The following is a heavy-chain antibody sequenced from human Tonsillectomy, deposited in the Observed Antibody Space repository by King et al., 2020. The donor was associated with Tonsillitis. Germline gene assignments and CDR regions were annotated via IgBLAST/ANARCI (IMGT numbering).Heavy chain of an antibody. CDR2: IKQDGSEK. V-gene: IGHV3-7*01. Sequence: VQLVESGGGLVQPGGSLRLSCAASGFTFSSYWMSWVRQAPGKGLEWVANIKQDGSEKYYVDSVKGRFTISRDNAKNSLYLQMNSLRAEDTAVYYCARGLVNYYDSSGYPDYWGQGTLVTVSS. D-gene: IGHD3-22*01. CDR1: GFTFSSYW. CDR3: ARGLVNYYDSSGYPDY. J-gene: IGHJ4*02.